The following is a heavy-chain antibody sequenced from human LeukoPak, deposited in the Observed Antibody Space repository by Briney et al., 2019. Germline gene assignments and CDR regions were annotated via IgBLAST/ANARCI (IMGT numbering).Heavy chain of an antibody. CDR3: TRGGELMNF. J-gene: IGHJ4*02. D-gene: IGHD1-26*01. CDR1: GGSVNSGNYY. Sequence: SETLSLTCTVSGGSVNSGNYYWTWIRQPAGKRLEWIGRNYTSGSTNYNPSLKSRVTISIDASKNHFSLRLSSVTAADTAVYYCTRGGELMNFWGQGTLVTVSS. CDR2: NYTSGST. V-gene: IGHV4-61*02.